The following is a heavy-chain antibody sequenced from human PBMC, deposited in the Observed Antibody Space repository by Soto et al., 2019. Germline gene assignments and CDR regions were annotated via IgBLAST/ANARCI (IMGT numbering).Heavy chain of an antibody. CDR3: AGGWNYFDY. CDR1: GFSFRTYG. J-gene: IGHJ4*02. V-gene: IGHV3-30*03. CDR2: ISYDGSSK. D-gene: IGHD6-19*01. Sequence: QVQLVESGGGVVRPGTSLRLSCAASGFSFRTYGMHWVRQAPGKGLEWVALISYDGSSKYYADSVKGRLTISRDNSKNTLYLQLNSLRVEDTAIYYCAGGWNYFDYWGQGTLVTVSS.